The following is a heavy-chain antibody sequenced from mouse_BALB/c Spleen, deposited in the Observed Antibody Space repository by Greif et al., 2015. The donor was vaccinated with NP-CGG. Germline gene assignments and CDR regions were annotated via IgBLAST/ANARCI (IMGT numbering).Heavy chain of an antibody. J-gene: IGHJ1*01. Sequence: VQLQQSGAELVKPGASVKLSCKASGYTFTSYWMHGVKQRPGQGLEWIGEINPSNGRTNYNEKFKIKATLTVDKSSSTAYMHLSSLTSGDSAVYYCARWYFDVWGAGTTVTVSS. V-gene: IGHV1S81*02. CDR2: INPSNGRT. CDR1: GYTFTSYW. CDR3: ARWYFDV.